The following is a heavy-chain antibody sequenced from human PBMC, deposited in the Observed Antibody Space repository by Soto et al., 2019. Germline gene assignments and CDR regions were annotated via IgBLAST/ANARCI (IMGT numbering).Heavy chain of an antibody. CDR2: TYYSGST. D-gene: IGHD3-22*01. CDR1: GGSISRYY. Sequence: SETLSLTCTVSGGSISRYYWSWIRQPPGKGLEWIGYTYYSGSTNYNPSLKSRVTISVDTSRDQFSLKLSSVTAADTAVYYCARHLGYDSSGYYRNWFDPWGQGTLVTVS. J-gene: IGHJ5*02. CDR3: ARHLGYDSSGYYRNWFDP. V-gene: IGHV4-59*08.